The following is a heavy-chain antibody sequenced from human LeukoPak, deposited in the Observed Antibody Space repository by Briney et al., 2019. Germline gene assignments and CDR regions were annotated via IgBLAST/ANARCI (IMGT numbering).Heavy chain of an antibody. J-gene: IGHJ5*02. CDR1: GGSISSGNYY. Sequence: TSETLSLNCTVYGGSISSGNYYWSWIRQPAGKGLEWIGRIYTSGNTNYNPSLKSRVTVSIDTSKNQFSLKLSSVTAADTAVYYCARDLITTPYNWFDPWGPGTLVIVSS. V-gene: IGHV4-61*02. CDR2: IYTSGNT. D-gene: IGHD3-3*01. CDR3: ARDLITTPYNWFDP.